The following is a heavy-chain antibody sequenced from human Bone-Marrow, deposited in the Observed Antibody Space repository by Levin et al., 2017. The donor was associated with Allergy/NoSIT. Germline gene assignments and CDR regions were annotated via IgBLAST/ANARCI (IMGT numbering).Heavy chain of an antibody. V-gene: IGHV4-39*01. CDR2: LYYGGNS. CDR1: GGSIITSPYY. J-gene: IGHJ4*02. Sequence: SQTLSLTCTVSGGSIITSPYYWGWIRQPSGKGLEWLGYLYYGGNSYYNPSLKSRVSISVDTSKNQFSLSLNSVTAADTSVYYCVVGSSYSFDYWGQGTLVTVTS. CDR3: VVGSSYSFDY. D-gene: IGHD1-26*01.